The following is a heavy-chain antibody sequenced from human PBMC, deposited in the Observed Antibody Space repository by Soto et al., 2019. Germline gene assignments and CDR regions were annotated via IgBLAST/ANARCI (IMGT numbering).Heavy chain of an antibody. V-gene: IGHV3-30-3*01. Sequence: GGPLNLNSATSRLSFISSATYWIGTAPGKGLEWVAVISYDGSNKYYADSVKGRFTISRDNSKNTLYLQMNSLRAEDTAVYYCARDMAAAAHAFPNYYYGMDVWGQGT. J-gene: IGHJ6*02. CDR1: RLSFISSA. CDR2: ISYDGSNK. CDR3: ARDMAAAAHAFPNYYYGMDV. D-gene: IGHD6-13*01.